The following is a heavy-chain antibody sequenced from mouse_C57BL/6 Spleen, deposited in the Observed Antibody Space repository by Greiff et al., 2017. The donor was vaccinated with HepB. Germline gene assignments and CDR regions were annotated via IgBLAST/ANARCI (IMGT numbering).Heavy chain of an antibody. CDR1: GFNINGYY. J-gene: IGHJ1*01. V-gene: IGHV14-1*01. Sequence: VQLQQSGAELVKPGASVKLSCTASGFNINGYYMHWVKQRPEQGLEWIGRIDPDDGDTEYAAKFQGKATIPADTSSNTAYLQLSSLTSEDAAVYYCTTGDGLSWYFDDWGPGTTVTVSS. D-gene: IGHD2-3*01. CDR2: IDPDDGDT. CDR3: TTGDGLSWYFDD.